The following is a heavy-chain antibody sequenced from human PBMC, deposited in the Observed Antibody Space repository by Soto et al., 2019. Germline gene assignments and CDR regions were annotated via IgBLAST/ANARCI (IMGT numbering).Heavy chain of an antibody. V-gene: IGHV5-51*01. D-gene: IGHD3-10*01. Sequence: GESLKISCKGSGYRFTNYWIGWVRQMPGEGLEWMGIIDPGDSDTRYSPSFQGQVTISVDKSISTAYLQWSSLKASDTAMYYCAARVGSSPLYYYGVDVWGQGTTVTVSS. J-gene: IGHJ6*02. CDR2: IDPGDSDT. CDR1: GYRFTNYW. CDR3: AARVGSSPLYYYGVDV.